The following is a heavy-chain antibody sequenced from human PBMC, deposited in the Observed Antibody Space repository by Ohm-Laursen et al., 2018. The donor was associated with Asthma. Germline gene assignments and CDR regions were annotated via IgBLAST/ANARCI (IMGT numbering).Heavy chain of an antibody. Sequence: TLSLTCSVSGGSISSGDYYWSWIRQSPGKGLEWIGFIYYNGYTTSNPSLRSRVTMSVDTSRKQFSLRLDSVTAADTAVYYCAREHRKYDRGDAFDLWGQGNLVIVAS. V-gene: IGHV4-30-4*01. CDR1: GGSISSGDYY. J-gene: IGHJ3*01. CDR2: IYYNGYT. D-gene: IGHD2/OR15-2a*01. CDR3: AREHRKYDRGDAFDL.